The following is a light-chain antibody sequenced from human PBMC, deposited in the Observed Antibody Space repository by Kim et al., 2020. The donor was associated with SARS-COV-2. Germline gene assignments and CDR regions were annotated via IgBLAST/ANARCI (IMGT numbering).Light chain of an antibody. J-gene: IGLJ3*02. CDR1: ISDVGGYNY. V-gene: IGLV2-14*01. CDR2: DVT. Sequence: QAASVSGSPGQSITISCTGTISDVGGYNYVSWYQQLPGKAPKLMIYDVTKRPSGVSDRFSGSKSGNTASLTISGLQAEDEADYYCNSFTSSSTWVFG. CDR3: NSFTSSSTWV.